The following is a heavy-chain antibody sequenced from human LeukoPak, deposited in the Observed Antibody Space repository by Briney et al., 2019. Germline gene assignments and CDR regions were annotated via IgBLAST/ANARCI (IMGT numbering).Heavy chain of an antibody. CDR3: AKAGHRAAGLYFDY. CDR1: GFTFSSYS. Sequence: GGSLRLSCAASGFTFSSYSMNWVRQAPAKGLEWVSSISSSSSYIYYADSVKGRFTISRDNAKNSLYLQMNSLRAEDTAVYYCAKAGHRAAGLYFDYWGQGTLVTVSS. V-gene: IGHV3-21*01. CDR2: ISSSSSYI. D-gene: IGHD6-13*01. J-gene: IGHJ4*02.